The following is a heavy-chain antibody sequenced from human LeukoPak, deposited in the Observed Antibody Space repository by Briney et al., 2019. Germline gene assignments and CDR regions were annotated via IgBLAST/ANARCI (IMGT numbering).Heavy chain of an antibody. CDR3: AGTTRWLGFDY. CDR2: FYNSGST. J-gene: IGHJ4*02. V-gene: IGHV4-59*01. CDR1: GGSINSYY. D-gene: IGHD5-24*01. Sequence: SETLSLTCTVSGGSINSYYWSWIRQPPGKGLEWIGCFYNSGSTNYNPSLKSRVIISVDTSKNQFSLKLNSVTAADTAVYYCAGTTRWLGFDYWGQGTLATVSS.